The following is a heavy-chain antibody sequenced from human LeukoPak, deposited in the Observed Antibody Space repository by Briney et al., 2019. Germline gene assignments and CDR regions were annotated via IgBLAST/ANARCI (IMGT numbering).Heavy chain of an antibody. CDR1: GFSFSKSS. J-gene: IGHJ3*02. CDR3: ARDRATTPYAFDI. D-gene: IGHD1-26*01. V-gene: IGHV3-21*06. Sequence: PGGSLRLSCAASGFSFSKSSMLWFRQAPGKGLEWVSSISIGSSPYTYYADSLKGRFTISRDNAKNSVCLQMNSLRAEDTAVYYCARDRATTPYAFDIWGQGTMVTVSS. CDR2: ISIGSSPYT.